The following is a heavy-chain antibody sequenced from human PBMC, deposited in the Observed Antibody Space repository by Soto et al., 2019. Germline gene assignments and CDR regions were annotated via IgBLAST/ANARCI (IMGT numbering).Heavy chain of an antibody. CDR1: GYTFTSYG. Sequence: ASVKVSCKASGYTFTSYGISWVRQAPGQGLEWMGWISAYNGNTNYADSVRGRFTMSRDSAKNSLYLQMDGLRAEDTAVYYCARAKLVVEGRFDYWGQGTLVTVSS. CDR3: ARAKLVVEGRFDY. V-gene: IGHV1-18*01. J-gene: IGHJ4*02. D-gene: IGHD3-22*01. CDR2: ISAYNGNT.